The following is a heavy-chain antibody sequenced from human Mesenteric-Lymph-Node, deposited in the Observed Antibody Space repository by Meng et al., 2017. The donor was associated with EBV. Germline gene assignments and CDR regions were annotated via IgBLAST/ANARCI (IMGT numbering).Heavy chain of an antibody. V-gene: IGHV4-34*01. D-gene: IGHD3-22*01. CDR3: ARGLGAPNLYYDSNALDY. Sequence: QPRGAGLVMPSDTLALPCAGYGGAFSGQYWSWIRQPPGKGLEWIGELNRSGNTNYNPFFKGRVTISVDTSKNQFSLKLSSVTAADTAVYYCARGLGAPNLYYDSNALDYWGQGTLVTVSS. CDR1: GGAFSGQY. J-gene: IGHJ4*02. CDR2: LNRSGNT.